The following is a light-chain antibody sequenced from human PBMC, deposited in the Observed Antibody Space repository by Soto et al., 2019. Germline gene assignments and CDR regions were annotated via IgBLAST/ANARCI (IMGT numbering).Light chain of an antibody. V-gene: IGKV1-27*01. Sequence: DIQMTQSPTSLSASVGDRVTITCRASQGIRNFVAWYQQKPGKAPKLLIYAASTLQSGVPSRFSGSGSGTEFPLTINSLQPEDVATYSCQKYSSVPVFGPGTKVELK. CDR1: QGIRNF. CDR3: QKYSSVPV. CDR2: AAS. J-gene: IGKJ3*01.